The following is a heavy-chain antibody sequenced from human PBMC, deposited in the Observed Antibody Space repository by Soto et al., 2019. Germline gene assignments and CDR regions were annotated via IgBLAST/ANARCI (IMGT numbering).Heavy chain of an antibody. CDR2: IIPILGIA. V-gene: IGHV1-69*08. J-gene: IGHJ5*02. D-gene: IGHD3-9*01. Sequence: QVQLVQSGAEVKKPGSSVKVSCKASGGTFSSYTISWVRQAPGQGLEWMGRIIPILGIANYAQKFQGRVTITADKSTSIAYMELSSMRSEDTAVYYCAREDPRYDILTGYLTGWFDPWGQGTLVTVSS. CDR1: GGTFSSYT. CDR3: AREDPRYDILTGYLTGWFDP.